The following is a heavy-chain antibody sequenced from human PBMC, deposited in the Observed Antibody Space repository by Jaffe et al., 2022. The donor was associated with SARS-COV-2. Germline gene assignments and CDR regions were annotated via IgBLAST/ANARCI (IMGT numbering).Heavy chain of an antibody. D-gene: IGHD1-26*01. V-gene: IGHV5-51*01. J-gene: IGHJ4*02. CDR3: VRRGDVGYPPWYFDF. CDR2: IYPGDSDT. Sequence: EVQLVQSGAEVKKPGESLKISCKASGYSFSSYWIGWVRQMPGKGLEWMGIIYPGDSDTTYSPSFQGQVTISADRSISTAYLQWSSLKASDTAIYYCVRRGDVGYPPWYFDFWGQGTLVFVSS. CDR1: GYSFSSYW.